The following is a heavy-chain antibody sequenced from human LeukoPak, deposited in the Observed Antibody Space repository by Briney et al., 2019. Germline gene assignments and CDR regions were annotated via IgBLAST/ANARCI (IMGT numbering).Heavy chain of an antibody. CDR1: GFTFSTYG. D-gene: IGHD1-26*01. J-gene: IGHJ6*02. Sequence: PGGSLRLSCAASGFTFSTYGVYWVRQAPGKGLEWVSSNSGGSSYYADSVKGRFTISRDNSKNTLYLQMGSLRAEDMAVYYCAREIVGAPGMDVWGQGTTVTVSS. CDR3: AREIVGAPGMDV. V-gene: IGHV3-23*01. CDR2: NSGGSS.